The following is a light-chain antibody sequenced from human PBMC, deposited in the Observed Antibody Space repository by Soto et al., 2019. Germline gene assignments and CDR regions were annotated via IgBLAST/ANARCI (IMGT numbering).Light chain of an antibody. V-gene: IGKV1-39*01. CDR3: QQSYDILS. J-gene: IGKJ4*01. Sequence: DIQMTQSPSSLSASVGDRVTITCRASQSIISYLSWYQQKPGKAPKLLIYAATTLQSGVLSRFSGSGSGTDFTLTISSLQPEDSATYYCQQSYDILSFGGGTKVDIK. CDR2: AAT. CDR1: QSIISY.